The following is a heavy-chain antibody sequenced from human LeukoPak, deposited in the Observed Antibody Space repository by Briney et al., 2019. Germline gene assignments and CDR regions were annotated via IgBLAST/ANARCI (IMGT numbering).Heavy chain of an antibody. D-gene: IGHD6-19*01. J-gene: IGHJ4*02. CDR3: ARQRRSSGWPNDY. CDR2: IYPDDSDT. CDR1: GYSFTSYW. Sequence: GESLKISCKGSGYSFTSYWIAWVRQMPGKGLEWMGIIYPDDSDTRYSPSFQGQVSITADKSISTAYLQWSSLKASDNAMYYCARQRRSSGWPNDYWGQGTLVTVSS. V-gene: IGHV5-51*01.